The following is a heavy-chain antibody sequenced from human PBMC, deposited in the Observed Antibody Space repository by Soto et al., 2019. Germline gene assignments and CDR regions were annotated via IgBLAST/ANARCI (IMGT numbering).Heavy chain of an antibody. J-gene: IGHJ6*04. CDR1: GFTVSSNY. V-gene: IGHV3-53*01. CDR3: ARLYTDNYYYYCVMDV. D-gene: IGHD2-2*02. Sequence: PGGSLRLSCAASGFTVSSNYMSWVRQAPGKGLEWVSVIYSGGSTYYADSVKGRFTISRDNSKNTLYLQMNSLRAEDTAVYYCARLYTDNYYYYCVMDVWGEGTKVTVSS. CDR2: IYSGGST.